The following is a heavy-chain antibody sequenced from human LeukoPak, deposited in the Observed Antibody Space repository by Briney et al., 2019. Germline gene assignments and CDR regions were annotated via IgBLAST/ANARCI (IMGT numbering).Heavy chain of an antibody. Sequence: GGSLRLSNAASGFNFSSYAMSWGRQAPGKVLECVLSISCSGACKYYAYSVKSLFTISIDNSYITLYLQIHSVRAEHTAVYYCAKDYSGFPDYWGQGTLVTVSS. D-gene: IGHD4-11*01. CDR3: AKDYSGFPDY. J-gene: IGHJ4*02. CDR1: GFNFSSYA. CDR2: ISCSGACK. V-gene: IGHV3-23*01.